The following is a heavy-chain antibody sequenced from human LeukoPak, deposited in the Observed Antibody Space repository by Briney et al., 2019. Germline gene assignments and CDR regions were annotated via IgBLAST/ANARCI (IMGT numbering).Heavy chain of an antibody. V-gene: IGHV3-11*04. CDR3: VRDVNFRADY. Sequence: PGGSLRLSCTASGFTFSDYYMSWIRQAPGKGLEWVSNIGNSVGNKYYADSVKGRFTISRDNAKNTLYLQMNSLRADDTAVYYCVRDVNFRADYWGQGTLVTVSS. CDR2: IGNSVGNK. D-gene: IGHD2/OR15-2a*01. J-gene: IGHJ4*02. CDR1: GFTFSDYY.